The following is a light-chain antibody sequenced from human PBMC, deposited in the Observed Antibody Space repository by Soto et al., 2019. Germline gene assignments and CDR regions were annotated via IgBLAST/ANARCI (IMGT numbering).Light chain of an antibody. CDR2: QDT. CDR1: KLGDKY. J-gene: IGLJ2*01. V-gene: IGLV3-1*01. Sequence: SYELTQPPSVSVSPGQTASITCSGDKLGDKYACWYQQKPGQSPVLVIYQDTKRPSGIPERFSGSSSGNTATLTISGTQAMDEADYYCQAWDSSTVVFGGGTTLTVL. CDR3: QAWDSSTVV.